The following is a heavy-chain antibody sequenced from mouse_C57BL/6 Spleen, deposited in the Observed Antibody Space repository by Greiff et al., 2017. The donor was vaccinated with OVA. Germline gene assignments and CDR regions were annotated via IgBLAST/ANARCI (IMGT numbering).Heavy chain of an antibody. Sequence: VQLQQSGAELVKPGASVKLSCKASGYTFTSYWMHWVKQRPGQGLEWIGMIHPNSGSTNYNEKFKSKATLTVDKSSSTAYMQLSSLTSEDSAVYYCAREGDGSSHAWFAYWGQGTLVTVSA. CDR3: AREGDGSSHAWFAY. V-gene: IGHV1-64*01. J-gene: IGHJ3*01. CDR1: GYTFTSYW. CDR2: IHPNSGST. D-gene: IGHD1-1*01.